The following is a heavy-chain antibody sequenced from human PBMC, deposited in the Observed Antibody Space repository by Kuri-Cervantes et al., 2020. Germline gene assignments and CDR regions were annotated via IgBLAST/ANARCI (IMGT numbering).Heavy chain of an antibody. D-gene: IGHD1-26*01. Sequence: GSLRLSCAVSGYSISSGYYWGWIRQPPGKGLEWIGSIYHSGSTYYNPSLKSRVTISVDTSKNQFSLKLSSVTAADTAVYFCARHSLKWELVVFWPHYYFDYWGQGTLVTVSS. CDR3: ARHSLKWELVVFWPHYYFDY. CDR2: IYHSGST. V-gene: IGHV4-38-2*01. J-gene: IGHJ4*02. CDR1: GYSISSGYY.